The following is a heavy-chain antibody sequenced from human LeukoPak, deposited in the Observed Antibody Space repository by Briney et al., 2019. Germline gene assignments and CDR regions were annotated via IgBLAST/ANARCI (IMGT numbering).Heavy chain of an antibody. V-gene: IGHV3-23*01. Sequence: GGSLRLSCAASGFSFSTYSFSWVRHAPGKGLEWVSGISASGGDTFYADSVKGRFTISRDNSKNTLALQMNSLRVEDTAIYYCAKDVRRCNGACTWGQGTLVTVSS. CDR1: GFSFSTYS. D-gene: IGHD2-8*01. CDR3: AKDVRRCNGACT. J-gene: IGHJ5*02. CDR2: ISASGGDT.